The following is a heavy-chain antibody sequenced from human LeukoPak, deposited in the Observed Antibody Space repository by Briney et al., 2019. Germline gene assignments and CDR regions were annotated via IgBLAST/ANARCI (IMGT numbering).Heavy chain of an antibody. CDR3: VLGRDPYFDY. CDR1: GFTFSSHG. Sequence: GGSLRLSCAASGFTFSSHGIHWVRQAPGQGLEWVAGISSDGRNKHYTDFILGRFTISRDNSNNTLYLQMNSLKVEDTAVYYCVLGRDPYFDYWGRGTLVTVSS. V-gene: IGHV3-30*03. J-gene: IGHJ4*02. CDR2: ISSDGRNK.